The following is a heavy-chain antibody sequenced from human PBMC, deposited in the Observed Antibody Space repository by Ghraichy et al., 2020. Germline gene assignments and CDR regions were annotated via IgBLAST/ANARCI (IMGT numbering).Heavy chain of an antibody. J-gene: IGHJ6*02. D-gene: IGHD5-18*01. CDR1: GFTFSSYS. CDR2: ISSSSSYI. V-gene: IGHV3-21*01. Sequence: GESLRLSCAASGFTFSSYSMNWVRQAPGKGLEWVSSISSSSSYIYYADSVKGRFTISRDNAKNSLYLQMNSLRAEDTVVYYCARDRGYSYGYSGMDVWGQGTTVTVSS. CDR3: ARDRGYSYGYSGMDV.